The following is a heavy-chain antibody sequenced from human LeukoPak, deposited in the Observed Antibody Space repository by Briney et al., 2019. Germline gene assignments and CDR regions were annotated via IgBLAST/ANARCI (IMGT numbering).Heavy chain of an antibody. D-gene: IGHD6-13*01. CDR2: MHFSGST. CDR1: GGSISSYY. CDR3: ARVPTRGSSWSGVFGY. Sequence: SETLSLTCTVSGGSISSYYWSWIRQPPGKGLEWIGYMHFSGSTNYNPSLKSRITISVDTSKNQFSLKLSSVTAADTAVYYCARVPTRGSSWSGVFGYWGQGTLVTVSS. J-gene: IGHJ4*02. V-gene: IGHV4-59*01.